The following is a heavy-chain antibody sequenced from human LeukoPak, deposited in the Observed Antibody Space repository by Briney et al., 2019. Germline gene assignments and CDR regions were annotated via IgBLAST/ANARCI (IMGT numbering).Heavy chain of an antibody. CDR3: ADSNHWYPVDY. CDR1: GFTFSAYA. Sequence: GGSLRLSCAASGFTFSAYAMRWVRQAPGKGLEWVSSITASGETTYYADSVKGRFTISRDNSKNTLYLQMNSLRAEDTAVYYCADSNHWYPVDYWGQGTLVTVSS. CDR2: ITASGETT. V-gene: IGHV3-23*01. D-gene: IGHD4-11*01. J-gene: IGHJ4*02.